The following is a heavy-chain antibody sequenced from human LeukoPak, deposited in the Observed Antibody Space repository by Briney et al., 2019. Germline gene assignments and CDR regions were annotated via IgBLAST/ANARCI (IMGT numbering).Heavy chain of an antibody. D-gene: IGHD6-6*01. Sequence: GTSLRLSCEASGFTFSHFGMNWVRQAPGKGLEWVSYISNGGGSIYYADSVKGRFTISRDNAKNSLYLQMNSLRAEDMAVYYCATVGRAARPGYWGQGILVTVSS. J-gene: IGHJ4*02. V-gene: IGHV3-48*04. CDR2: ISNGGGSI. CDR1: GFTFSHFG. CDR3: ATVGRAARPGY.